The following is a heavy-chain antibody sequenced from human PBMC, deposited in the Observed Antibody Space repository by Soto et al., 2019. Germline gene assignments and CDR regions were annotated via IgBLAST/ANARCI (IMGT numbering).Heavy chain of an antibody. CDR1: GDSFNGNNW. CDR3: ARTLSHTSAXGN. V-gene: IGHV4-4*02. J-gene: IGHJ1*01. CDR2: IYHTGRT. Sequence: QVQLQESGPGLMRPSGTLSLTCVVSGDSFNGNNWWSWVRQSPATGLEWIAEIYHTGRTNKNPSLESRVTISLDKSKNQVSLKLTSVTAADTAVYFCARTLSHTSAXGNWGXGXXVTXSS. D-gene: IGHD1-26*01.